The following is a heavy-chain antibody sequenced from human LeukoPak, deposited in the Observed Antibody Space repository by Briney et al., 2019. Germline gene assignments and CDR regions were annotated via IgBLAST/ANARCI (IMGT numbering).Heavy chain of an antibody. CDR1: GFTFSNYA. CDR3: AKEVRFLEWFAPTGY. Sequence: PGKSLRLSCAASGFTFSNYAMSWVRQAPGKGLEWVSAISGSGGSTYYADSVKGRFTISRDNSKNTLYLQMNSLRAEDTAVYYCAKEVRFLEWFAPTGYWGQGTLVTVSS. J-gene: IGHJ4*02. V-gene: IGHV3-23*01. D-gene: IGHD3-3*01. CDR2: ISGSGGST.